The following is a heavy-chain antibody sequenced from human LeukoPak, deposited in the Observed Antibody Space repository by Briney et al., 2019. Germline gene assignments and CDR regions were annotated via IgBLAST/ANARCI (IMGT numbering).Heavy chain of an antibody. Sequence: PSETLSLTCAVYGGSFRGYYWSWLRQPPGKGLELIGEINHSGNTNHNPSLKSRVTISVDTSKNQFSLKLSSVTAADTAVYYCARGRKEVVAATPPRINWFDPWGQGTLVTVSS. CDR2: INHSGNT. D-gene: IGHD2-15*01. J-gene: IGHJ5*02. CDR3: ARGRKEVVAATPPRINWFDP. CDR1: GGSFRGYY. V-gene: IGHV4-34*01.